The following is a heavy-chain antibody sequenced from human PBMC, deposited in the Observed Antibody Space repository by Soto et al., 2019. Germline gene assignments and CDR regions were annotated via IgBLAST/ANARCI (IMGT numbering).Heavy chain of an antibody. Sequence: EEQLVESGGGLVQPGGSLRLSCAASGFIFSSYSMNWVRQAPGKGLEWISDVSSSSTTIFYADSVKGRFTISRDNAKNSVYLQMNSLRDEDTAVYYCARDPPIYDHVWGSYRFQNYFDLWGQGTLVTVSS. CDR1: GFIFSSYS. CDR3: ARDPPIYDHVWGSYRFQNYFDL. V-gene: IGHV3-48*02. CDR2: VSSSSTTI. D-gene: IGHD3-16*02. J-gene: IGHJ4*02.